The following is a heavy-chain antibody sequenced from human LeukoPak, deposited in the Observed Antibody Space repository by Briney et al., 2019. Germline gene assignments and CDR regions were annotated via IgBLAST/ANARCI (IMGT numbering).Heavy chain of an antibody. CDR1: GGSIISSAYS. CDR3: ATLAGES. J-gene: IGHJ5*02. V-gene: IGHV4-39*01. D-gene: IGHD1-26*01. Sequence: SETLSLTCTVTGGSIISSAYSWGWIRQPPGKGLEYIGNIYYSGSAYYNPSLKSRVTLSVDTSNNQFSLRLTSVTAADTAVYYCATLAGESWGQGTLVTVSS. CDR2: IYYSGSA.